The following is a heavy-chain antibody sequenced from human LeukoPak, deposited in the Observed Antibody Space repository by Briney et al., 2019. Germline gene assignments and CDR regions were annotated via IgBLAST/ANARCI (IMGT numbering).Heavy chain of an antibody. Sequence: SETLSLTCAVYGGSFSGYYWSWIRQPPGKGLEWLGEINHSGSTNYNPSLKSRVTISVDTSKNQFSLKLSSVTAADTAVYYCARGLGYSSTIGDYWGQGTLVTVSS. CDR2: INHSGST. J-gene: IGHJ4*02. D-gene: IGHD6-13*01. CDR3: ARGLGYSSTIGDY. CDR1: GGSFSGYY. V-gene: IGHV4-34*01.